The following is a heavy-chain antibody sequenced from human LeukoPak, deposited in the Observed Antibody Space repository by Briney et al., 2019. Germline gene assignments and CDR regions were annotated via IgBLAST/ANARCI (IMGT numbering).Heavy chain of an antibody. CDR3: ARDRDGYCTNGVCYFDY. Sequence: ASVKVSCKASGYTFTAYYIHWVRQAPGQGLEWMAWINPNSGDTNYAQKFLGRVTVTRDTPISTAYMDLSRLRYDDTAVYYCARDRDGYCTNGVCYFDYWGQGTLVTVSS. J-gene: IGHJ4*02. CDR2: INPNSGDT. V-gene: IGHV1-2*02. D-gene: IGHD2-8*01. CDR1: GYTFTAYY.